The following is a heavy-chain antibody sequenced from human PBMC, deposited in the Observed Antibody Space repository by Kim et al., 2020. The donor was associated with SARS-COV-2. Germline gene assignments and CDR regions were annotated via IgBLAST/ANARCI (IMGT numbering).Heavy chain of an antibody. V-gene: IGHV3-15*01. CDR3: TTEPGGLYYYGSGSPNWFDP. J-gene: IGHJ5*02. D-gene: IGHD3-10*01. Sequence: RFTISRDDSKNTLYLQMNSLKTEDTAVYYCTTEPGGLYYYGSGSPNWFDPWGQGTLVTVSS.